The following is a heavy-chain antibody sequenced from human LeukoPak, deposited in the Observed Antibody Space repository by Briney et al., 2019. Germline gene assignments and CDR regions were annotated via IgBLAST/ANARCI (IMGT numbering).Heavy chain of an antibody. CDR3: ARGATIFGVVKNTQGHDAFDI. V-gene: IGHV4-34*01. Sequence: SETLSLTCAVYGGSFSGYYWSWIRQPPGKGLEWIGEINHSGSTNYNPSLKSRVTISVDTSKNQFSLKLSSVTAADTAVYYCARGATIFGVVKNTQGHDAFDIWGQGTMVTVSS. J-gene: IGHJ3*02. CDR1: GGSFSGYY. D-gene: IGHD3-3*01. CDR2: INHSGST.